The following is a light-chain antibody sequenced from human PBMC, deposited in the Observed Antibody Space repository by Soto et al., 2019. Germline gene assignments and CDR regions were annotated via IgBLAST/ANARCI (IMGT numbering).Light chain of an antibody. CDR1: QSVLYSSNNKNY. J-gene: IGKJ4*01. V-gene: IGKV4-1*01. CDR3: QQYYSTPLT. CDR2: AAS. Sequence: DIVMTQSPDSLAVSLGERATINSKSSQSVLYSSNNKNYLAWYQQKPGQPPKLLIYAASTRESGVPDRFSGSGSGTDFTLTISSLQAEDVAVYYCQQYYSTPLTFGGGTKVEIK.